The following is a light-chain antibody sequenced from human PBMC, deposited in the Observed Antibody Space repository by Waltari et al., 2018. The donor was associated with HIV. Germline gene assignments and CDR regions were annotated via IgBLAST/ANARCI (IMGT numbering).Light chain of an antibody. J-gene: IGLJ3*02. V-gene: IGLV2-8*01. CDR2: EVT. CDR1: GSDVGAYNY. CDR3: SSYAVSNRLV. Sequence: HSALTQPPSASGSPGQSVTIPCTGAGSDVGAYNYVSWYQQHPGKAPKLMIYEVTKRPSGVPDRFFGSKSDNTASLTVSGLQAEDEAVYYCSSYAVSNRLVFGGGTKLTVL.